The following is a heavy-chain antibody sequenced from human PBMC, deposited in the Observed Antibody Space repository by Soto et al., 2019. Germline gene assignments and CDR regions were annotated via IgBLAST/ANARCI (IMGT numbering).Heavy chain of an antibody. CDR3: AKDRRGSIAARPIGDY. CDR2: ISGSGGST. CDR1: GFTFSSYA. D-gene: IGHD6-6*01. Sequence: GGSLRLSCAASGFTFSSYAMSWVRQAPGKGLERVSAISGSGGSTYYADSVKGRFTISRDNSKNTLYLQMNSLRAEDTAVYYCAKDRRGSIAARPIGDYWGQGTLVTVSS. V-gene: IGHV3-23*01. J-gene: IGHJ4*02.